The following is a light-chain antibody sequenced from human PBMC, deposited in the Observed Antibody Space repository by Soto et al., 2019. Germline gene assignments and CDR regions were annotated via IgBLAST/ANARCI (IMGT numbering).Light chain of an antibody. CDR1: SSDVGSYNP. Sequence: QSALTQPASVSGSPGQSITISCTGTSSDVGSYNPVSWYQQHPGKAPKLMIYEVSKRPSGVSNRFSGSKSGNTASLTISGLQAEDEADYYCSSYACTSTPYVFGTGNKVTVL. CDR3: SSYACTSTPYV. J-gene: IGLJ1*01. V-gene: IGLV2-23*02. CDR2: EVS.